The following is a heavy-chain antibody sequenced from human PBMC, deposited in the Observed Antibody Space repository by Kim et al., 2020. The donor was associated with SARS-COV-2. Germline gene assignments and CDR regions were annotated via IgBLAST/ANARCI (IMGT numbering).Heavy chain of an antibody. Sequence: QKFQGRVTITADESTSTAYMELSSLRSEDTAVYYCARGLRFLEWTNGMDVWGQGTTVTVSS. CDR3: ARGLRFLEWTNGMDV. D-gene: IGHD3-3*01. V-gene: IGHV1-69*01. J-gene: IGHJ6*02.